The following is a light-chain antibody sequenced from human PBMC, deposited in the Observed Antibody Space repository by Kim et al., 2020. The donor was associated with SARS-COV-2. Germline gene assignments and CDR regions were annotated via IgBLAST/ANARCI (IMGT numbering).Light chain of an antibody. CDR3: LLDYNTIRV. CDR1: AGSVTSGHF. CDR2: DTN. Sequence: GTVTLSCGFSAGSVTSGHFPYWFQQKPGQAPTTLIYDTNNKLSWTPARFSGSLLGGKAALTLSGAQPEDEADYYCLLDYNTIRVFGGGTQLTVL. J-gene: IGLJ2*01. V-gene: IGLV7-46*01.